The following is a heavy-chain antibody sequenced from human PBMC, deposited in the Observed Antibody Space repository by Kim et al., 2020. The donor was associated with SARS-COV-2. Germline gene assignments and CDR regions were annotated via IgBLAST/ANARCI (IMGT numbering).Heavy chain of an antibody. CDR3: AATYGSGSPEGYYYYYGMDV. D-gene: IGHD3-10*01. CDR2: IYHSGST. J-gene: IGHJ6*02. CDR1: GGSISSSNW. Sequence: SETLSLTCAVSGGSISSSNWWSWVRQPPGKGLEWIGEIYHSGSTNYNPSLKSRVTISVDKSKNQFSLKLSSVTAADTAVYYCAATYGSGSPEGYYYYYGMDVWGQGTTVTVSS. V-gene: IGHV4-4*02.